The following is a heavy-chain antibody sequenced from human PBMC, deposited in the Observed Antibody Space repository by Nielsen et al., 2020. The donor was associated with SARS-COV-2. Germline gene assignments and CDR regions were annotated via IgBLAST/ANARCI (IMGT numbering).Heavy chain of an antibody. Sequence: GESLKISCAASGFTFSSYSMNWVRQAPGKGLEWVSSISSSSYIYYADSVKGRFTISRDNAKNSLYLQMNSLRAEDTAVYYCARDYSSSSPTIGTYYYYYYMDVWGKGTTVTVSS. D-gene: IGHD6-6*01. CDR1: GFTFSSYS. CDR3: ARDYSSSSPTIGTYYYYYYMDV. J-gene: IGHJ6*03. V-gene: IGHV3-21*01. CDR2: ISSSSYI.